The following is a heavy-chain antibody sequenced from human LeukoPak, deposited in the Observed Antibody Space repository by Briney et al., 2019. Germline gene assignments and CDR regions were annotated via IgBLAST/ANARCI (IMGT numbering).Heavy chain of an antibody. CDR3: AKESAGSWGYFDY. CDR2: ISYDGSDK. D-gene: IGHD3-16*01. J-gene: IGHJ4*02. CDR1: GFTFSRFG. V-gene: IGHV3-30*18. Sequence: GGSLKLSCAASGFTFSRFGMHWVRQAPGKGLEWVAVISYDGSDKYYADSVRGRFTISRDDSKNTMYLQMNSLRAEDTAVYYCAKESAGSWGYFDYWGQGTLVTVSS.